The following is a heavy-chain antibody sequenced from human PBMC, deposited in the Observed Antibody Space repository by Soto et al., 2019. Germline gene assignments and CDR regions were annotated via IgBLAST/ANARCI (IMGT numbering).Heavy chain of an antibody. CDR1: GFAFNTYA. V-gene: IGHV3-48*04. J-gene: IGHJ5*02. Sequence: GGSLRLSCAASGFAFNTYAMTWVRQAPGKGLEWVSIISSSGSTIYYADSVKGRFTISRDNAKNSLYLQMNSLRAEDTAVYYCARHVRFQQLVLSWFDPWGQGTLVTVSS. CDR3: ARHVRFQQLVLSWFDP. D-gene: IGHD6-13*01. CDR2: ISSSGSTI.